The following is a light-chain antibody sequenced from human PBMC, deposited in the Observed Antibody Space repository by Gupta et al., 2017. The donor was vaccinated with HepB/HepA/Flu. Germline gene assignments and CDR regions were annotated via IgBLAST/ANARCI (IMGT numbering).Light chain of an antibody. V-gene: IGKV1-5*03. CDR1: ERIWNW. J-gene: IGKJ2*01. CDR3: QQYHTSSQA. CDR2: EAS. Sequence: DIQVPQSPSTLSASVGDRLTITCRASERIWNWFAWSQQKPGKPPKLLIYEASSLQSGVPSRFGGRGSGTDFTLTISSLQPDDFATYYCQQYHTSSQAFGQGTKVEIK.